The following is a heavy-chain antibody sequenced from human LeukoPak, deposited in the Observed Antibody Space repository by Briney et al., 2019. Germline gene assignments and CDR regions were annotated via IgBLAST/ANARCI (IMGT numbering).Heavy chain of an antibody. CDR1: GGSISSSSYY. J-gene: IGHJ6*03. CDR3: ARGLIAARQWYYYMDV. CDR2: INHSGST. V-gene: IGHV4-39*07. Sequence: PSETLSLTCTVSGGSISSSSYYWGWIRQPPGKGLEWIGEINHSGSTNYNPSLKSRVTVSVDTSKNQFSLKLSSVTAADTAVYYCARGLIAARQWYYYMDVWGKGTTVTVSS. D-gene: IGHD6-6*01.